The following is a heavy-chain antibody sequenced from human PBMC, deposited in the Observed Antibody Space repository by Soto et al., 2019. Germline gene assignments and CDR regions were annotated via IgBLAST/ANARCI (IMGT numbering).Heavy chain of an antibody. CDR2: ISAYNGNT. V-gene: IGHV1-18*01. J-gene: IGHJ6*02. D-gene: IGHD6-13*01. CDR3: ALGIAAAGPPLYYYGMDV. Sequence: QVQLVQSGAEVKKPGASVKVSCKASGYTFTSYGISWVRQAPGQGLEWMGWISAYNGNTNYAQKLQGRVTMTTDTXTXTXXMELRSLRSDDKAVYYCALGIAAAGPPLYYYGMDVWGQGTTVTVSS. CDR1: GYTFTSYG.